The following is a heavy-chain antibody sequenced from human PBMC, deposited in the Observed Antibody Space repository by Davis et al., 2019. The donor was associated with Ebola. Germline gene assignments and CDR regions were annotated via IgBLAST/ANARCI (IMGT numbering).Heavy chain of an antibody. CDR1: GGTFSSYA. V-gene: IGHV1-69*05. J-gene: IGHJ4*02. CDR3: VRVSTYGWDYFDY. Sequence: SVKVSCKASGGTFSSYAISWVRQAPGQGLEWMGGIIPIFGTANYAQKLQGRVTMTTDTSTSTAYMELRSLRSDDTAVYYCVRVSTYGWDYFDYWGQGTLVTVSS. CDR2: IIPIFGTA. D-gene: IGHD3-10*01.